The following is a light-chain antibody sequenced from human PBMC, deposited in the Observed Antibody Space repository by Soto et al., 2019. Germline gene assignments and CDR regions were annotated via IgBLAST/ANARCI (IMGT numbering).Light chain of an antibody. CDR1: HIFSNN. V-gene: IGKV3-15*01. CDR3: QHYNKWPLT. Sequence: GMRQPPATRSVPPGEKATLPCRSSHIFSNNLPWDQQKPGQAPRLLTYFASTRATGIPARFSGSGSGTDFTLTISSLQSEVFAVYYCQHYNKWPLTFGGGTKVETK. J-gene: IGKJ4*01. CDR2: FAS.